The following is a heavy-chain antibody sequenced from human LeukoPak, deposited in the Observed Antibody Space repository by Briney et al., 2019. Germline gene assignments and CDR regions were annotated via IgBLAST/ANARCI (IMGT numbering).Heavy chain of an antibody. V-gene: IGHV4-31*03. CDR2: IYYSGST. Sequence: SQTLSLTCTVSGGSISSGGYYWSWIRQHPGKGLEWIGYIYYSGSTYYNPSLKSRVTISVDTSKNQFSLKLNSVTAADTAVYYCARGLAAAQYYFDYWGQGTLVTVSS. J-gene: IGHJ4*02. CDR1: GGSISSGGYY. CDR3: ARGLAAAQYYFDY. D-gene: IGHD6-13*01.